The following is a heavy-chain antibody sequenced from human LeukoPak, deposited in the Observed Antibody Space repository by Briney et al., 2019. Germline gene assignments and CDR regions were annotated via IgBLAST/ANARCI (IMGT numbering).Heavy chain of an antibody. CDR3: SGSQFDY. CDR2: ISGGGTIK. J-gene: IGHJ4*02. V-gene: IGHV3-74*03. CDR1: GFPFSSYW. Sequence: PGGSLRLSCEPSGFPFSSYWMLWVRQAPGKGLVWVSRISGGGTIKTYADFVRGRFTISRDNTKNILYLQMNSLKVEDTAIYFCSGSQFDYWGQGVLVTVSS.